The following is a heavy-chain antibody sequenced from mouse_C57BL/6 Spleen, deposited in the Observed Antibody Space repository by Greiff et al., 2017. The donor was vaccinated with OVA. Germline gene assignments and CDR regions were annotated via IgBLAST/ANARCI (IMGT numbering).Heavy chain of an antibody. J-gene: IGHJ3*01. Sequence: QVQLQQSGAELVRPGASVTLSCKASGYTFTDYEMHWVKQTPVHGLEWIGAIDPETGGTAYNQKFKGKAILTADKSSSTAYMELRSLTSEDSASYYCTMSIYYDYSAWLAYWGQGTLVTVSA. D-gene: IGHD2-4*01. CDR1: GYTFTDYE. V-gene: IGHV1-15*01. CDR2: IDPETGGT. CDR3: TMSIYYDYSAWLAY.